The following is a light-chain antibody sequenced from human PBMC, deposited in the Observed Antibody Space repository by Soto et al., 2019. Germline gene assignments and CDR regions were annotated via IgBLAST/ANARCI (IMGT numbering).Light chain of an antibody. V-gene: IGLV2-14*01. CDR1: SSDVGGYNY. J-gene: IGLJ2*01. CDR3: NSYTSSSTLV. CDR2: EVS. Sequence: QSALTQPASVSGSPGQSITISCTGTSSDVGGYNYVSWYQQHPGKAPKLMIFEVSNRPSGVSSRFSGSKSGNTASLTISGLQAEDEADYYCNSYTSSSTLVFGGGTQLTVL.